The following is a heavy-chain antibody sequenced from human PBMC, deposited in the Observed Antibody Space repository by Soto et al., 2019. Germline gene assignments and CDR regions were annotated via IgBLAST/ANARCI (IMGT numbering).Heavy chain of an antibody. CDR3: ARGRYGDY. D-gene: IGHD1-1*01. Sequence: QVHLVQSGAEVKKPGASVKVSCKGSGYAFTTYGITWVRQAPGQGLEWMGWISAHDGNTNYAQKLQGRVTVTRDTATSTAHMELRRQRSDDTAVYYCARGRYGDYWGQGARVSVSS. V-gene: IGHV1-18*01. CDR1: GYAFTTYG. J-gene: IGHJ4*02. CDR2: ISAHDGNT.